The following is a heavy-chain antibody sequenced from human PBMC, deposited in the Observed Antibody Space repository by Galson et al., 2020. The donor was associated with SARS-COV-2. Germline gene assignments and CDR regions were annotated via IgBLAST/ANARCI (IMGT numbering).Heavy chain of an antibody. Sequence: SQTLSLPCTVSGRSITSGSFYWRWIRQHPGKGLEWIGSMYYSGTNYYNPSLKSRLTISADTNNNQFSLRLSSITAADTAMYYCARSGGYSDDALGFWGQGTMDTVTS. J-gene: IGHJ3*01. CDR1: GRSITSGSFY. CDR2: MYYSGTN. CDR3: ARSGGYSDDALGF. V-gene: IGHV4-31*03. D-gene: IGHD5-18*01.